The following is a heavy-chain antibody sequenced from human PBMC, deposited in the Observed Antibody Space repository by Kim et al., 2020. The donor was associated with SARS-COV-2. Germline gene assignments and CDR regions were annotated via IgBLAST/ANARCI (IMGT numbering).Heavy chain of an antibody. Sequence: GESLKISCKGSGYSFTSYWIGWVRQMPGKGLEWMGIIYPGDSDTRYSPSFQGQVTISADKSISTAYLQWSSLKASDTAMYYCARFWMEQSYYYYYGMDVWGQGTTVTVSS. V-gene: IGHV5-51*01. J-gene: IGHJ6*02. CDR1: GYSFTSYW. D-gene: IGHD1-1*01. CDR2: IYPGDSDT. CDR3: ARFWMEQSYYYYYGMDV.